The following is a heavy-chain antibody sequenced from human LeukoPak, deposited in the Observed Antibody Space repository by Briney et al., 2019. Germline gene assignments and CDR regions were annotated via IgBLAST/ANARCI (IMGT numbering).Heavy chain of an antibody. CDR3: GRGYPVAAKDY. CDR1: GFIFSNYW. D-gene: IGHD2-15*01. CDR2: INGDGTST. V-gene: IGHV3-74*01. J-gene: IGHJ4*02. Sequence: GGSLRLSCAPSGFIFSNYWMHWVRQVPGKGLVWVSHINGDGTSTSYADSVKGRFTTSRDNARNTLYLQMNSLRPEDTAVYYCGRGYPVAAKDYWGQGTLVTVSS.